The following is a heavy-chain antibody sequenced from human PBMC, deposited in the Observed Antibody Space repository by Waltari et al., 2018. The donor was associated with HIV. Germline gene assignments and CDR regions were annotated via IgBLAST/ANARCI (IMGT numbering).Heavy chain of an antibody. CDR2: ASRSGST. J-gene: IGHJ4*02. D-gene: IGHD5-18*01. V-gene: IGHV4-38-2*01. CDR1: GYSISSDYY. Sequence: QVQLHESGPGMVKPSETLSLTCAASGYSISSDYYWGWIRQPPGKGREWIGSASRSGSTYYSPSLKSRVTISLDTSKNQFSLKLNSVAAADTAVYYCGSGSRRGHSHGIDYWGQGTLVTVSS. CDR3: GSGSRRGHSHGIDY.